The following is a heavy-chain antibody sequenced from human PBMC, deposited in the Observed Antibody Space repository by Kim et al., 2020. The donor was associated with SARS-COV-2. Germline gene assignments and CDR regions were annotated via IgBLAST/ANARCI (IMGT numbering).Heavy chain of an antibody. Sequence: GGSLRLSCAASRFTFDDYAMHWVRQAPGKGLEWVSGISWNSVSIGYADSVKGRFTISRDNAKNSLYLQMNSLRVEDTALYYCAKAPHSSLRGHYFDYWG. CDR3: AKAPHSSLRGHYFDY. CDR2: ISWNSVSI. V-gene: IGHV3-9*01. J-gene: IGHJ4*01. CDR1: RFTFDDYA. D-gene: IGHD6-13*01.